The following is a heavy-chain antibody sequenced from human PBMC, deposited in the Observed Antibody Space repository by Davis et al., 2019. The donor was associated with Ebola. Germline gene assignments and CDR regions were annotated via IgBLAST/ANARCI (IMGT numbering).Heavy chain of an antibody. Sequence: PGGSLRLSCAASGFTFSSYAMHWVRQAPGKGLEWVSTSRHIGGRTDYADSVKGRFTISRDNSKNTVYLQMNSLRVEDTAVYHCAKAIYCSGGSCNLQFDYWGQGTLVTVSS. V-gene: IGHV3-23*01. D-gene: IGHD2-15*01. J-gene: IGHJ4*02. CDR2: SRHIGGRT. CDR3: AKAIYCSGGSCNLQFDY. CDR1: GFTFSSYA.